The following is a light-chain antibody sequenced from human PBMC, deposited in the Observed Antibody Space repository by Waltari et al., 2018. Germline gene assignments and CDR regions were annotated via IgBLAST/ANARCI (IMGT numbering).Light chain of an antibody. J-gene: IGLJ3*02. Sequence: SYELRQPPSVSVSPGQTARITCSGDALPRKFTYGYRQRSGQAPVLGFYEDRKRPSGIPEGISVSSSGTMATLTISEAQVDDDGDYYCYTTDNSGRGVFGVGTKLTVL. CDR2: EDR. CDR1: ALPRKF. V-gene: IGLV3-10*01. CDR3: YTTDNSGRGV.